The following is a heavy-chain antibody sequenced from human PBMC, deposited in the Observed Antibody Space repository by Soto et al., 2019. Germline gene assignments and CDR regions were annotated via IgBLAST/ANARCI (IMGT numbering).Heavy chain of an antibody. D-gene: IGHD3-10*01. CDR1: GYTFTGYY. J-gene: IGHJ4*02. CDR3: ARGDSITMVRGVMLSFHY. V-gene: IGHV1-2*04. CDR2: INPNSGGT. Sequence: GASVKVSCKASGYTFTGYYMHWVRQAPGQGLEWMGWINPNSGGTNYAQKFQGWVTMTRDTSISTAYMELSRLRSDDTAVYYCARGDSITMVRGVMLSFHYWGQGTLVTVSS.